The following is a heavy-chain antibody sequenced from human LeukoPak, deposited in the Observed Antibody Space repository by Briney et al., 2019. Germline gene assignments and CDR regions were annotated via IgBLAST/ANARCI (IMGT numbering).Heavy chain of an antibody. CDR2: INHSGST. Sequence: SETLSLTCAVYGGSFSGYYWSWIRQPPGKGLEWIGEINHSGSTNYNPPLKSRVTISVDTSKNQFSLKLSSVTAADTAVYYCAMVRGRWLQVPSGYFDYWGQGTLVTVSS. J-gene: IGHJ4*02. D-gene: IGHD5-24*01. CDR1: GGSFSGYY. CDR3: AMVRGRWLQVPSGYFDY. V-gene: IGHV4-34*01.